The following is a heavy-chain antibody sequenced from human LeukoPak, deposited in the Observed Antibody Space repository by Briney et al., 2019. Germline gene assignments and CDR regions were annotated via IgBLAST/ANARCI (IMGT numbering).Heavy chain of an antibody. CDR2: ISGSGGST. CDR1: GFTFSSYA. D-gene: IGHD2-2*01. V-gene: IGHV3-23*01. Sequence: GGSLRLSCAASGFTFSSYAMSWVRQAPGKGLDWVSGISGSGGSTYYADSVKGRFTISRDNSKNTLYPQMNSLRAEDTAVYYCAKDRHAPGRYCSSTTCFPFDPWGQGTLVTVSS. CDR3: AKDRHAPGRYCSSTTCFPFDP. J-gene: IGHJ5*02.